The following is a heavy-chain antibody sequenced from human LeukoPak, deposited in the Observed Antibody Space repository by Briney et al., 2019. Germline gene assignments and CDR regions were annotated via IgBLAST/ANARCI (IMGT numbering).Heavy chain of an antibody. Sequence: GASVKVPCKASGYTFTGYYMHWVRQAPGQGVEWMGWINPNSGGTNYAQKFQGRVTMTRDTSISTAYMELSRLRSDDTAVYYCARDRIYCSSTSCYTEEIDYWGQGTLVTVSS. D-gene: IGHD2-2*02. J-gene: IGHJ4*02. CDR1: GYTFTGYY. V-gene: IGHV1-2*02. CDR3: ARDRIYCSSTSCYTEEIDY. CDR2: INPNSGGT.